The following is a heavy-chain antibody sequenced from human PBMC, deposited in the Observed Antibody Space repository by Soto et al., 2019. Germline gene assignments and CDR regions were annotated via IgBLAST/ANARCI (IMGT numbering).Heavy chain of an antibody. J-gene: IGHJ4*02. CDR3: AHRRRCSSTSCYPYFDY. CDR1: GFSLSTSGVG. D-gene: IGHD2-2*01. Sequence: KESGPTLVKPTQTLTLTCTFSGFSLSTSGVGVGWIRQPPGKALEWLALIYWDDDKRYSPSLKSRLTITKDTSKNQVVLTMTNMDPVDTATYYCAHRRRCSSTSCYPYFDYWGQGTLVTVSS. V-gene: IGHV2-5*02. CDR2: IYWDDDK.